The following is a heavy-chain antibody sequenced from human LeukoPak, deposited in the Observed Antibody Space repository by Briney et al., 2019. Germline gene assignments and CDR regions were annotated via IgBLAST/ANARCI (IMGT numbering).Heavy chain of an antibody. D-gene: IGHD3-10*01. CDR2: IYNSGST. Sequence: PSETLSLTCTVSGYSISSGYYWGWIRQSPGKGLEWIGSIYNSGSTYYNPSLKSRVTISEDTSKNQFSLKLRSVTAADTAVYYCARGPRFGELLWHWFDPWGQGTLVTVSS. J-gene: IGHJ5*02. CDR1: GYSISSGYY. V-gene: IGHV4-38-2*02. CDR3: ARGPRFGELLWHWFDP.